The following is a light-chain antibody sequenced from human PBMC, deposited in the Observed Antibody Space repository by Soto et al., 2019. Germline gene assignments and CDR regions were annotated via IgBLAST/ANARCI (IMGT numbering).Light chain of an antibody. CDR2: WAS. CDR1: QSVLYSSNNKNY. J-gene: IGKJ4*01. Sequence: DIVMTQSPDSLAVFLGERATINCKSSQSVLYSSNNKNYLAWYQQKPGQPPKLLIYWASTRESVVPDRFSGSGSGTDFTLTISSLLAEDVAVYYCQQYYSTPLTFGGGTKGESK. V-gene: IGKV4-1*01. CDR3: QQYYSTPLT.